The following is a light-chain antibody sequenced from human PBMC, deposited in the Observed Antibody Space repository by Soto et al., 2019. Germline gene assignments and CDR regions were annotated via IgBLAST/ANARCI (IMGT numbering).Light chain of an antibody. CDR1: QGIKSW. Sequence: DIQMTQSPSSVSASVGDRVIITCRASQGIKSWLAWYQQKPGSAPKLLIYDANTLQSGVPSRFSGSGSGTYFILTIRSLQPEDCATYYCQQADSFPITFGQGTRLEIK. CDR2: DAN. CDR3: QQADSFPIT. V-gene: IGKV1D-12*01. J-gene: IGKJ5*01.